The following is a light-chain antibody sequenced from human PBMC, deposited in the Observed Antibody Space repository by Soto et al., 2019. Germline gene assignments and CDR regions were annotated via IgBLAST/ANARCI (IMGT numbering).Light chain of an antibody. J-gene: IGLJ1*01. Sequence: QSALTQPASVSGSPGQSITISCSGTSSDVGGYNYVSWYQQHPGKVPKLMISDVTNRPSGVSNRFSGSKSGNTASLTISGLQAEDEGEYYCSSYTSSTTFVFGTGTKLTVL. CDR1: SSDVGGYNY. CDR3: SSYTSSTTFV. CDR2: DVT. V-gene: IGLV2-14*03.